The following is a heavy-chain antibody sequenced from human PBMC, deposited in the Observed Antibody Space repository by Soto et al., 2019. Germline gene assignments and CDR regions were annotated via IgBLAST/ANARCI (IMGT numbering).Heavy chain of an antibody. CDR1: GYTSTSYY. CDR3: ASAGYPDYDYGMDV. Sequence: ASVKVSCKASGYTSTSYYMHWVRQAPGQGLEWMGIINPSGGSTSYAQKFQGRVTMTRDTSTSTVYMELSSLRSEDTAVYCCASAGYPDYDYGMDVWGQGTTVTVSS. V-gene: IGHV1-46*01. J-gene: IGHJ6*02. CDR2: INPSGGST. D-gene: IGHD5-12*01.